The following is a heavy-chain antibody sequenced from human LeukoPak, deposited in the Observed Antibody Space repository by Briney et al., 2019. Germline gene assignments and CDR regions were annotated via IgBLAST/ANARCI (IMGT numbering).Heavy chain of an antibody. Sequence: GGSLRLSCAASGFSISIFWMHWVRQAPGKGLVWVSRINRDGRSTNYADSVKGRFTISRDNAKNTVFLQMNSLRAEDTAVYYCALPLRDGDFYFDYWGQGALVTVSS. CDR2: INRDGRST. V-gene: IGHV3-74*01. D-gene: IGHD4-17*01. CDR1: GFSISIFW. J-gene: IGHJ4*02. CDR3: ALPLRDGDFYFDY.